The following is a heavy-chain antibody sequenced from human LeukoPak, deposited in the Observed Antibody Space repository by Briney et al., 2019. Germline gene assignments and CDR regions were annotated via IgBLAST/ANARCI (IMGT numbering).Heavy chain of an antibody. D-gene: IGHD6-13*01. CDR3: ARSYASSWYWNWFDP. CDR1: GYSISNGYY. Sequence: PSETLSLTCTVSGYSISNGYYWGWIRQPPGTGLEWIGSIYPSGSTFYNPSLKSRVTISVDTSKNQFSLRLSSVTAADTAVYYCARSYASSWYWNWFDPWGQGTLVTVPS. CDR2: IYPSGST. J-gene: IGHJ5*02. V-gene: IGHV4-38-2*02.